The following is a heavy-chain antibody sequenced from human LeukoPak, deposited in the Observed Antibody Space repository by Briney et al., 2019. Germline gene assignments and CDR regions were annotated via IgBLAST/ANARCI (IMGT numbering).Heavy chain of an antibody. J-gene: IGHJ5*02. Sequence: GGSLRLSCAASGFTFSSYSMNWVRQAPGKGLEWVPSISSSSSYIYYADSVKGRFTISRDNAKNSLYLQMNSLRAEDTAVYYCASSRLPAAKNWFDPWGQGTLVTVSS. V-gene: IGHV3-21*01. CDR1: GFTFSSYS. CDR3: ASSRLPAAKNWFDP. D-gene: IGHD2-2*01. CDR2: ISSSSSYI.